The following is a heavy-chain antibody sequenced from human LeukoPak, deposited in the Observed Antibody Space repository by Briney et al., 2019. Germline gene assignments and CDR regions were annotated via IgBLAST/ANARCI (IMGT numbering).Heavy chain of an antibody. D-gene: IGHD2/OR15-2a*01. CDR1: GGSISSGNYY. CDR3: ARRYYAPSRTTRTYSYYFDY. Sequence: PSQTLTLTCTASGGSISSGNYYWSWIRQPAGKELEFIRRFYTRGSTNYNPSLKSRVTISVDTSKNQFSLKLSSVTAADTAVYYCARRYYAPSRTTRTYSYYFDYWGQGTLVTVSS. V-gene: IGHV4-61*02. J-gene: IGHJ4*02. CDR2: FYTRGST.